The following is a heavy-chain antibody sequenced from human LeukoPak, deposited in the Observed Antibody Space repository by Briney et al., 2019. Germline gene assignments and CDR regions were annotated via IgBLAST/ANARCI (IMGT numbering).Heavy chain of an antibody. D-gene: IGHD3-9*01. CDR1: GFTFSSYG. J-gene: IGHJ3*02. Sequence: GGSLRLSCAASGFTFSSYGMSWVRQAPGKGLEWVSAISGSGGSTYYADSVKGRFTISRDNSKNTLYLQMNSLRAEDTAVYYCAKGPYYDILTGYGGDAFDIWGQGTMVTVSS. V-gene: IGHV3-23*01. CDR3: AKGPYYDILTGYGGDAFDI. CDR2: ISGSGGST.